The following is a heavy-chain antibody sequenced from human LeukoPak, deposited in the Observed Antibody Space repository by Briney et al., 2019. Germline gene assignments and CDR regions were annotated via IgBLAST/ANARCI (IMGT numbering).Heavy chain of an antibody. CDR2: TYYRSQWYY. V-gene: IGHV6-1*01. D-gene: IGHD7-27*01. J-gene: IGHJ4*02. CDR1: GDSVSSDRAA. CDR3: AGGTGVFDY. Sequence: SQTLSLTCAISGDSVSSDRAAWNWIRQSPSRGLEWLGRTYYRSQWYYDCAVSVKSRITIDPDTSKNQFSLQLNSVTPEDAAVYYCAGGTGVFDYWGQGALVTVSS.